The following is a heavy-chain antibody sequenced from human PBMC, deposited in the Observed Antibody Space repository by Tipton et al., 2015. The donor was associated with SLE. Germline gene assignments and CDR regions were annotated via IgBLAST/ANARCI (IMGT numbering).Heavy chain of an antibody. D-gene: IGHD6-13*01. J-gene: IGHJ5*02. CDR2: IYHSGST. Sequence: LRLSCAVSGYSISSGYYWGWIRQPPGKGLEWIGSIYHSGSTYYNPSLKSRVTISVDTSKNQFSLKLSSVTAADTAVYYCARSYSSPVGLPWGQGTLVTVSS. CDR3: ARSYSSPVGLP. V-gene: IGHV4-38-2*01. CDR1: GYSISSGYY.